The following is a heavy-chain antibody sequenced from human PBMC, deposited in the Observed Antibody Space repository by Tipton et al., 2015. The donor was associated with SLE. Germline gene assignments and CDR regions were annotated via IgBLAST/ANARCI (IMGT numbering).Heavy chain of an antibody. V-gene: IGHV4-59*08. Sequence: TLSLTCNVSFGPINSYYWHWVRQSPGKGLEWIGFVYYSGRTNYNPSLKSRVTISIDTSKNQFSLKVNSVTASDTAVYYCARRKMVVAGEDWFDPWGQGIPVIVSS. J-gene: IGHJ5*02. CDR3: ARRKMVVAGEDWFDP. CDR2: VYYSGRT. D-gene: IGHD2-21*01. CDR1: FGPINSYY.